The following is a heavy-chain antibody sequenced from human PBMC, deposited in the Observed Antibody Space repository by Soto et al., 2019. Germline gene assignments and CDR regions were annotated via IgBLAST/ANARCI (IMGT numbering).Heavy chain of an antibody. J-gene: IGHJ4*02. CDR1: GYTFTGCY. Sequence: ASVKVSCKASGYTFTGCYMHWVRQAPGQGLEWMGWINPNSGGTNYAQKFQGWVTMTRDTSISTAYMELSRLRSDDTAVYYCARGPSGNTGIDYWGQGTLVTVSS. D-gene: IGHD2-2*02. CDR3: ARGPSGNTGIDY. CDR2: INPNSGGT. V-gene: IGHV1-2*04.